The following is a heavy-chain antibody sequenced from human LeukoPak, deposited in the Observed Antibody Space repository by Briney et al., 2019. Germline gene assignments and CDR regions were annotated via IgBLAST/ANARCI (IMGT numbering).Heavy chain of an antibody. Sequence: PEGSLRLSCAASGFSFNTYAMHWVRQAPGKGLEWVAVISYDGSNKYYADSVRGRFAISRDNSRNTLYLQVNSLRTEDTAAYFCARGVLTGGTYFAYWGLGTLVTVSS. D-gene: IGHD4/OR15-4a*01. CDR1: GFSFNTYA. CDR3: ARGVLTGGTYFAY. CDR2: ISYDGSNK. V-gene: IGHV3-30*09. J-gene: IGHJ4*02.